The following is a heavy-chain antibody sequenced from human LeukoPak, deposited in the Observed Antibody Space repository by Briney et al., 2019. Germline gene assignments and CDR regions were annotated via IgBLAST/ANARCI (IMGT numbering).Heavy chain of an antibody. V-gene: IGHV1-24*01. CDR2: FDPEDGET. J-gene: IGHJ3*02. Sequence: ASVTLTCNGSGYTLTELSMHWVRQAPGKGLEWMGGFDPEDGETIYAQKFQGRVTMTEDTPTDTAYMELSSLRAEDTAVYSCATQKGCSSTSCYSSLDIWGQGTIARVSS. CDR1: GYTLTELS. D-gene: IGHD2-2*01. CDR3: ATQKGCSSTSCYSSLDI.